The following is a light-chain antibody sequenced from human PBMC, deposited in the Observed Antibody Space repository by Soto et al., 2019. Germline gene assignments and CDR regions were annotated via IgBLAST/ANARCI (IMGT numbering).Light chain of an antibody. V-gene: IGLV2-8*01. CDR2: EVT. Sequence: QFALTQPPAASGFPGQSVTISCTGTSSDVGYYDYVSWYQQHPGKAPKLVIYEVTKRPSGVPDRVSASKSGNTASLTVSGLRAEDEADYYCSSYAGSNNFVFGSGTKVTVL. CDR1: SSDVGYYDY. CDR3: SSYAGSNNFV. J-gene: IGLJ1*01.